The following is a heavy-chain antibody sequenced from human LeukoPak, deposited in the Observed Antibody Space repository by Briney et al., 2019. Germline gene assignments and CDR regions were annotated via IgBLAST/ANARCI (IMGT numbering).Heavy chain of an antibody. Sequence: GGSLRLSCAASGFTVSSNYMSWVCQAPGKGLEWVSVIYSGGSTYYADSVKGRFTISRDNSKNTLYLQMNSLRAEDTAVYYCASSIYGLFDYWGQGTLVTVSS. CDR1: GFTVSSNY. D-gene: IGHD3-3*01. CDR2: IYSGGST. CDR3: ASSIYGLFDY. J-gene: IGHJ4*02. V-gene: IGHV3-53*01.